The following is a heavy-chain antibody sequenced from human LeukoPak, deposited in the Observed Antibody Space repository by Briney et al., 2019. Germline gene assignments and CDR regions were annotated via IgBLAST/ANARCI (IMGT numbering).Heavy chain of an antibody. D-gene: IGHD3-16*01. J-gene: IGHJ4*02. V-gene: IGHV4-39*07. CDR3: ARDRGRYLDY. Sequence: SETLSLTCTVSGGSISSSSYYWGWIRQPPGKGLEWIGSIYYSGTTYYNPSLKSRVTISVDTSKNQFSLKLTSVTAADTAVYYCARDRGRYLDYWGQGTLVTVSS. CDR2: IYYSGTT. CDR1: GGSISSSSYY.